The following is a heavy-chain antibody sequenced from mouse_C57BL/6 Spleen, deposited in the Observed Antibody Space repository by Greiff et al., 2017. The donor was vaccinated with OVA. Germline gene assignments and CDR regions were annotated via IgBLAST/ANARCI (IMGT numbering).Heavy chain of an antibody. V-gene: IGHV14-2*01. D-gene: IGHD1-1*01. CDR3: ARHGSSPY. CDR2: IDPEDGET. J-gene: IGHJ3*01. Sequence: VQLQQSGAELVKPGASVKLSCTASGFNIKDYYMHWVKQRTEQGLEWIGRIDPEDGETKYAQKVQGKATITADTSSNTAYLQLSSLTAEDTSVYYCARHGSSPYWGQGTLVTVSA. CDR1: GFNIKDYY.